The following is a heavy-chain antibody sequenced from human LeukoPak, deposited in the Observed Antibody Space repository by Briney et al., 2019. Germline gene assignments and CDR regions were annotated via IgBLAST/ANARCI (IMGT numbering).Heavy chain of an antibody. CDR3: ARLYNWNLVGMDV. V-gene: IGHV5-51*01. J-gene: IGHJ6*02. CDR2: IYPGDSDT. Sequence: GEALKISCKGSGYSFTSYWIGWVRQMPGKGVEGMGIIYPGDSDTRYSPSFQGQVTISAHKSISTAYLQWSSLKASDTAMYYCARLYNWNLVGMDVWGQGNTVTVSS. D-gene: IGHD1-20*01. CDR1: GYSFTSYW.